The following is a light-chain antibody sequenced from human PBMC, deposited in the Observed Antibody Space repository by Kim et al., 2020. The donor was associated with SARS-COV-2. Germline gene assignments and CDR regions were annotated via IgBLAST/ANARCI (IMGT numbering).Light chain of an antibody. CDR3: QQSYMTPPYS. Sequence: STGDRVTITCRARQSIGSYLNWYQQKGGTAPKLLIYGAFHLETGVPSRFSGSGSGTNFTLTINTLQREDFATYYCQQSYMTPPYSFGQGTRVDIK. CDR1: QSIGSY. CDR2: GAF. J-gene: IGKJ2*03. V-gene: IGKV1-39*01.